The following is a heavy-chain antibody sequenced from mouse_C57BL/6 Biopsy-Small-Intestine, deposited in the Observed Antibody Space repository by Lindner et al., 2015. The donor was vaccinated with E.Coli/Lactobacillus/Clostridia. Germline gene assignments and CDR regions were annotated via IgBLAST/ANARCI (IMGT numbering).Heavy chain of an antibody. CDR3: ARGGSSGPLFDY. CDR1: GYTFTDYE. CDR2: IDPETGGT. J-gene: IGHJ2*01. Sequence: VQLQESGAELVRPGASVTLSCKASGYTFTDYEMHWVKQTPVHGLEWIGAIDPETGGTAYNQKFKGKATLTSDTSSSTAYMQLSSLTSEDSAIYFCARGGSSGPLFDYWGQGTTLTVSS. V-gene: IGHV1-15*01. D-gene: IGHD3-2*02.